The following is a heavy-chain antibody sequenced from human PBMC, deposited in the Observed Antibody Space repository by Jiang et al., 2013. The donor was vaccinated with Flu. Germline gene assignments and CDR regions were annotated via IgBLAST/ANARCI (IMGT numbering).Heavy chain of an antibody. Sequence: GSGLVKPSETLSLTCTVSGGSISSYYWSWIRQPPGKGLEWIGYIYYSGSTNYNPSLKSRVTISVDTSKNQFSLKLSSVTAADTAVYYCARGYSYHPVLSNYWGQGTLVTVSS. V-gene: IGHV4-59*01. CDR3: ARGYSYHPVLSNY. D-gene: IGHD5-18*01. CDR1: GGSISSYY. J-gene: IGHJ4*02. CDR2: IYYSGST.